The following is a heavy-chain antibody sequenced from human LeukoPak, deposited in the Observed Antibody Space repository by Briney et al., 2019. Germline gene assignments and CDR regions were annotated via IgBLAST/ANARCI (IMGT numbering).Heavy chain of an antibody. V-gene: IGHV3-66*01. D-gene: IGHD3-10*01. CDR2: IYSGGST. Sequence: GGSLRLSCAASGFTVSSNYMSWVRQAPGKGLEWVSVIYSGGSTYYADSVKGRFTISRDNAKNSLYLQMNSLRAEDTAVYYCARVRGVIILIDYWGQGTLVTVSS. J-gene: IGHJ4*02. CDR3: ARVRGVIILIDY. CDR1: GFTVSSNY.